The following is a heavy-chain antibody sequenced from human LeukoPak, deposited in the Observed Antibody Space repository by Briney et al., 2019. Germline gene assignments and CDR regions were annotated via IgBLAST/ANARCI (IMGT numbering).Heavy chain of an antibody. V-gene: IGHV3-21*01. D-gene: IGHD3-10*01. Sequence: GGSLRLSCAASGFTFSSYSMNWVRQAPGKGLEWVSSISSSSSYIYYADSVKGRFTISRDNAKKSLYLQMNSLRVEDTAVYYCARDGGSGSYSYYFDYWGQGTLVTVSS. J-gene: IGHJ4*02. CDR3: ARDGGSGSYSYYFDY. CDR1: GFTFSSYS. CDR2: ISSSSSYI.